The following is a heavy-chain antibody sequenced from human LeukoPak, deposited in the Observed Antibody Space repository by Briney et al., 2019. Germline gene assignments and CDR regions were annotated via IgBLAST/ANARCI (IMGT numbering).Heavy chain of an antibody. Sequence: VASVKVSCKASGGTFSSYAISWVRQAPGQGLEWMGGIIPIFGTANYAQKFQGRVTITTDESTSTAYMERSSLRSEDTAVYYCAPETASNRYWFDPWGQGTLVTVSS. CDR2: IIPIFGTA. D-gene: IGHD1-14*01. CDR3: APETASNRYWFDP. CDR1: GGTFSSYA. V-gene: IGHV1-69*05. J-gene: IGHJ5*02.